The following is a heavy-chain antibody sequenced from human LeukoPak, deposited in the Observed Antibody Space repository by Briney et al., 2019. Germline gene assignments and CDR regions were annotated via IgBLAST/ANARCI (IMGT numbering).Heavy chain of an antibody. V-gene: IGHV4-30-2*01. Sequence: SETLSLTCAVSGGSISSGGYSWCWIRQPPGKGLEWIGYIYHSGSTYYNPSLKSRVTISVDRSKNQFSLKLSSVTAADTAVSYCARASKPHRFDYWGQGTLVTVSS. CDR1: GGSISSGGYS. D-gene: IGHD1-14*01. CDR2: IYHSGST. CDR3: ARASKPHRFDY. J-gene: IGHJ4*02.